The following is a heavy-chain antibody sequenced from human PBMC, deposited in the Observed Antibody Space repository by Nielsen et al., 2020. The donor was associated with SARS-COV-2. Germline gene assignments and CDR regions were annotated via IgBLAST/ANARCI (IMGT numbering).Heavy chain of an antibody. D-gene: IGHD4-23*01. V-gene: IGHV3-73*01. CDR1: GFTFSGSA. CDR3: SSPTVAF. J-gene: IGHJ4*02. CDR2: ISSYANEYAT. Sequence: GGSLRLSCVASGFTFSGSAMHWVRQASGKGLEWLGRISSYANEYATAYAASVEGRFTDPRDDSKNTAYLQMNSLKSEDTAVYYCSSPTVAFWGQGTLVTVSS.